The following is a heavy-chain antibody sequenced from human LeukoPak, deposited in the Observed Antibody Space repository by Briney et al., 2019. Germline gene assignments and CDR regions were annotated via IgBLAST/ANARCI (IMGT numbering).Heavy chain of an antibody. Sequence: ASVKVSCKASGYTFTGYYMHWVRQAPGQGLEWMGWINPNSGGTNYAQKFQGRVTMTRDTSISTAYTELSRLRSDDTAVYYCARGHCGGDCYPFDYWGQGTLVTVSS. V-gene: IGHV1-2*02. CDR1: GYTFTGYY. J-gene: IGHJ4*02. D-gene: IGHD2-21*02. CDR3: ARGHCGGDCYPFDY. CDR2: INPNSGGT.